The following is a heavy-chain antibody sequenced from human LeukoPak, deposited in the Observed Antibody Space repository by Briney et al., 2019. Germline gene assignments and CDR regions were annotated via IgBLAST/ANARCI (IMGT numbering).Heavy chain of an antibody. Sequence: ASLKASCKASGYTLTSYDITWVRQATGQGLEWMGWMNPNSGNTGYVQKFQGRVTITRNTSISTAYMELSSLRSGDTAVYYCARGSLRGVDFWGQGTLVTVSS. CDR1: GYTLTSYD. V-gene: IGHV1-8*03. CDR2: MNPNSGNT. CDR3: ARGSLRGVDF. D-gene: IGHD2-8*01. J-gene: IGHJ4*02.